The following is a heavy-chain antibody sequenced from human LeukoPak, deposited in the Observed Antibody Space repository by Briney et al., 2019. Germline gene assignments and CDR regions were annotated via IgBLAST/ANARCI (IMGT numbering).Heavy chain of an antibody. CDR1: GGSISSGGYY. J-gene: IGHJ6*02. CDR3: ARDRTYYDFWSGPYYYYGMDV. Sequence: SETLSLTCTVSGGSISSGGYYWSGMRQHPGKGLEWIGYIYYSGSTYYNPSLKSRVTISVDTSKNQFSLKLSSVTAADTAVYYCARDRTYYDFWSGPYYYYGMDVWGQGTTVTVSS. D-gene: IGHD3-3*01. V-gene: IGHV4-31*03. CDR2: IYYSGST.